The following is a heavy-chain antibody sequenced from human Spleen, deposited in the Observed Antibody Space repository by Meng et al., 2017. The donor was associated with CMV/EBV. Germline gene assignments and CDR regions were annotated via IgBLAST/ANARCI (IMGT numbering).Heavy chain of an antibody. J-gene: IGHJ6*02. V-gene: IGHV4-59*01. D-gene: IGHD5-18*01. CDR1: GFTIISCA. CDR2: IYYGGST. CDR3: ARDSPAGLPPYYYGADV. Sequence: GSLRLSCTASGFTIISCALTWVRQAPVKGLEWIGYIYYGGSTNYNPSLRSRVTISGDTSKNQLSLNLSSVTAADTAVYYCARDSPAGLPPYYYGADVWGQGTTVTVSS.